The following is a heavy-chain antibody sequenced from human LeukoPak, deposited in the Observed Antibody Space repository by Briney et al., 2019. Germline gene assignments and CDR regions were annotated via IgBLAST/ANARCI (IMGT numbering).Heavy chain of an antibody. CDR3: ARGGHDYGDPGAYYYYCSMDV. CDR1: GFTFSSSD. J-gene: IGHJ6*02. V-gene: IGHV3-13*01. CDR2: IGTAGDT. D-gene: IGHD4-17*01. Sequence: PGGSLRLSCAASGFTFSSSDMHWVRQATGKGLEWVLAIGTAGDTYYPGSVKGRFTISREIAKNSLYLQMNSLRAGDTAVYYCARGGHDYGDPGAYYYYCSMDVWGQGTTVTVSS.